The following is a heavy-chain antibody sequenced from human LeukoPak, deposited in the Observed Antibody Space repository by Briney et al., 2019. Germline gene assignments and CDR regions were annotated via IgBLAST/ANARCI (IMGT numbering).Heavy chain of an antibody. CDR1: GLRFSTYS. J-gene: IGHJ6*03. CDR3: ATVNYDFAHDYYYMDV. D-gene: IGHD3-3*01. CDR2: ISSSSGTI. Sequence: TGGSLRLSCAASGLRFSTYSMTWVRQAPGKGLEWISYISSSSGTIYYLDSVKGRFTISRDNAKNSLYLQMNRLRVEDTAVYYCATVNYDFAHDYYYMDVWGKGTTVTVSS. V-gene: IGHV3-48*01.